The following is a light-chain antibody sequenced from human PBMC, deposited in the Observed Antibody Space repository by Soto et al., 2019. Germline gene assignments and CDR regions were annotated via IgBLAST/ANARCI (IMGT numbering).Light chain of an antibody. V-gene: IGKV3-11*01. Sequence: EIVLTQSPATLSLFPGARDTLSCRASQSVRTYLAWYQQKPGQAPRLLISNASNRATGIPARFSGSGSGTDFTLTISSLEAEDFAVYYCHQRSNWPRTFGGGTRLEIK. CDR3: HQRSNWPRT. J-gene: IGKJ5*01. CDR1: QSVRTY. CDR2: NAS.